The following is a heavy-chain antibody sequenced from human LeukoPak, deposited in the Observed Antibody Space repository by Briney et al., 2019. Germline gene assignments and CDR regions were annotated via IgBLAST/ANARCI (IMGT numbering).Heavy chain of an antibody. Sequence: GGSLRLSCAASGFTFSGYAMSWVRQPPGRGLEWVSSISASAGTTYYAHSVKGQFTISRDNSKNTLDLQMNSLRAEDTAVYYCAKDPASYEYYFDYWGQGTLVTVSS. J-gene: IGHJ4*02. V-gene: IGHV3-23*01. D-gene: IGHD5-12*01. CDR1: GFTFSGYA. CDR2: ISASAGTT. CDR3: AKDPASYEYYFDY.